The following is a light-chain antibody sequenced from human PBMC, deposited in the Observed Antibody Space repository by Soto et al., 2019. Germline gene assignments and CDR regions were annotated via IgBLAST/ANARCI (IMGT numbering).Light chain of an antibody. J-gene: IGKJ1*01. Sequence: EIVMTQSPATLSVSPGERATLSCRASQSISADLAWYQQKRGQAPRLLIYDASTRGTGIPARFSGSGSGTEFTLTINSLQSEDFAIYYCQQFNKWPRTFGQGTKVEIK. CDR1: QSISAD. CDR3: QQFNKWPRT. V-gene: IGKV3-15*01. CDR2: DAS.